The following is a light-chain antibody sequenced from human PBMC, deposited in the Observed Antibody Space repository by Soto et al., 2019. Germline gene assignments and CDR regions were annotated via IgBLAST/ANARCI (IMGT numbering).Light chain of an antibody. CDR2: DAS. Sequence: DIQLTQSPSSLSACVGDKVTVTCRASQSIRSYLNWVQQKPGKAPKLLIYDASSLQTGVPSRLSGSGSGKDFSLTISSLQPADFATYYCQQSYSTPPWTFGQGTKVDIK. CDR3: QQSYSTPPWT. CDR1: QSIRSY. V-gene: IGKV1-39*01. J-gene: IGKJ1*01.